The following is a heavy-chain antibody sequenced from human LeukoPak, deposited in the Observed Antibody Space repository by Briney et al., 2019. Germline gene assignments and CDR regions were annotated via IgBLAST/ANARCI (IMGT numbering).Heavy chain of an antibody. V-gene: IGHV3-9*01. Sequence: GGSLGLSCAGSGFIFNNYAMHWVRQPPGKGLEWVSGISWNSGSIDYADSVKGRFTISRDNAKNSLYLQMNSLRVEDTAFYYCAKDNRRHYTSGPNPDSLHWGQGALVTVSS. D-gene: IGHD6-19*01. CDR2: ISWNSGSI. J-gene: IGHJ4*02. CDR3: AKDNRRHYTSGPNPDSLH. CDR1: GFIFNNYA.